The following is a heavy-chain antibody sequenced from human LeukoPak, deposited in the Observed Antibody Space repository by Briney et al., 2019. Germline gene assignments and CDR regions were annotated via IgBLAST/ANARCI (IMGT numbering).Heavy chain of an antibody. D-gene: IGHD5-18*01. J-gene: IGHJ3*02. CDR3: AKKKQLGTGDAFGI. Sequence: GGSLRLSCAASGFTFSGYAMHWVRQAPGKGLEWVAVISNDGSNKYYADSVKGRFTISRDNSKNTLYLQMDSLRAEDTAVYYCAKKKQLGTGDAFGIWGQGTMVTVSS. CDR2: ISNDGSNK. CDR1: GFTFSGYA. V-gene: IGHV3-30*04.